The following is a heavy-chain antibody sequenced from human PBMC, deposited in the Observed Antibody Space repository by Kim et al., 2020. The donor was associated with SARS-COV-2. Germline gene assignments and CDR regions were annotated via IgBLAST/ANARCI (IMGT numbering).Heavy chain of an antibody. D-gene: IGHD2-21*01. V-gene: IGHV3-21*01. CDR1: GFTFSSYS. CDR3: ARDPYGGDLFYYYYGMDV. Sequence: PGGSLRLSCAASGFTFSSYSMNWVRQAPGKGLEWVSSISSSSSYIYYADSVKGRFTISRDNAKNSLYLQMNSLRAEDTAVYYCARDPYGGDLFYYYYGMDVWGQGTTVTVSS. J-gene: IGHJ6*02. CDR2: ISSSSSYI.